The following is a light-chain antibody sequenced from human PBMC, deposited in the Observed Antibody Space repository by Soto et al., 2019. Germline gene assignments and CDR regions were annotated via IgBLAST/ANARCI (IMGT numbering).Light chain of an antibody. CDR2: YDS. J-gene: IGLJ2*01. CDR1: NIGSKS. CDR3: QVWDSSSDHPNVV. V-gene: IGLV3-21*04. Sequence: SYELTQPPSVSVAPGTTARITCGGNNIGSKSVHWYQQKPGQAPVLVIYYDSDRPSGIPERFSGSNSGNTATLTISRVEAGDEADYYCQVWDSSSDHPNVVFGGGTKLTVL.